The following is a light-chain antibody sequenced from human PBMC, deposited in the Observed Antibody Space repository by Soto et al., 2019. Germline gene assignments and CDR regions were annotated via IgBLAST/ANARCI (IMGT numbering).Light chain of an antibody. J-gene: IGLJ3*02. V-gene: IGLV6-57*01. CDR2: EDN. CDR1: SGSIASNY. CDR3: QSYDSSNPWV. Sequence: NFMLTQPHSVSESPGKTVTISCTRSSGSIASNYVQWYQQRPGSSPTTVIYEDNQRPSVVPDRFSGSIDSSSNSASLTISGLKTEDEADYYCQSYDSSNPWVFGGGTKLTVL.